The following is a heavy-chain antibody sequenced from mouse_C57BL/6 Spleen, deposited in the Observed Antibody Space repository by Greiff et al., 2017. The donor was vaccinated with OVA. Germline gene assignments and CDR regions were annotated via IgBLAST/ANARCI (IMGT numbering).Heavy chain of an antibody. Sequence: VQLQQSGAELARPGASVKMSCKASGYTFTSYTMHWVKQRPGQGLEWIGYINPSSGYTKYNQKFKDKATLTADKSSSTAYMQLSSLTSEDSAVYDCARDGITTVVPTTFAYWGQGTLVTVSA. V-gene: IGHV1-4*01. CDR3: ARDGITTVVPTTFAY. CDR1: GYTFTSYT. J-gene: IGHJ3*01. D-gene: IGHD1-1*01. CDR2: INPSSGYT.